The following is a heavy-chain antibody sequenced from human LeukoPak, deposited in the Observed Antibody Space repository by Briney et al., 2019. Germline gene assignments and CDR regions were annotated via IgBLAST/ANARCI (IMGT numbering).Heavy chain of an antibody. CDR2: IYTSGST. CDR1: GGSISSYY. J-gene: IGHJ3*02. Sequence: SETLSLTCTVSGGSISSYYWSWIRQPAGKGLEWIGRIYTSGSTNYNPSLKSRVTISIDTSRNQFSLKLTSVTAADTAVYYCARRNDFGIWGQGTMVTVSS. CDR3: ARRNDFGI. V-gene: IGHV4-4*07.